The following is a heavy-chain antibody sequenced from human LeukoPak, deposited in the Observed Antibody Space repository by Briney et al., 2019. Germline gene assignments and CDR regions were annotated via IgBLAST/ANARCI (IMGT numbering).Heavy chain of an antibody. D-gene: IGHD6-6*01. V-gene: IGHV3-23*01. CDR2: INNSGGRT. CDR1: GFTFSKYD. Sequence: GGSLRLSCAASGFTFSKYDMSWVRQGPGKGPEWVSGINNSGGRTYYADSVKGRFTISRDNSKNTLYLQMNSLRAEDTAVYHCAAMGSARDWGQGTLVTVSS. J-gene: IGHJ4*02. CDR3: AAMGSARD.